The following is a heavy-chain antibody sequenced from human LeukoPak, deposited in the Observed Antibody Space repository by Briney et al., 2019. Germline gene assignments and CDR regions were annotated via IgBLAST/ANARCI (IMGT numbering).Heavy chain of an antibody. D-gene: IGHD5-18*01. J-gene: IGHJ5*02. CDR1: GGSISSYY. CDR3: ARELVTTGWFDP. V-gene: IGHV4-59*01. Sequence: PSETLSLTCTVSGGSISSYYWSWIRQPPGKGLEWIGYIYYSGSTNYNPSLKSRVTISVDTSKNQFSLKLSSVTAADTAVYYCARELVTTGWFDPWGQGTLVTVSS. CDR2: IYYSGST.